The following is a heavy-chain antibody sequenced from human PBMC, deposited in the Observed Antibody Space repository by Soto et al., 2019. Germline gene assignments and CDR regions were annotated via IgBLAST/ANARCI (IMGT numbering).Heavy chain of an antibody. Sequence: PSETLSLTCTVSGGSISSGYYYWSWIRQPPGKGLEWIGYIYYSGSTYYNPSLKSRVNISVDTSKNQFSLKLSSVTAADTAVYYCPRETQAVVTDYWGQGTLVTVSS. CDR2: IYYSGST. D-gene: IGHD3-22*01. J-gene: IGHJ4*02. CDR1: GGSISSGYYY. V-gene: IGHV4-30-4*01. CDR3: PRETQAVVTDY.